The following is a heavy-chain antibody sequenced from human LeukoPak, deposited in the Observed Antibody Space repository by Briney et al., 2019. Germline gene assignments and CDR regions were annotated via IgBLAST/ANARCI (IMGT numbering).Heavy chain of an antibody. CDR2: INPYSGGT. J-gene: IGHJ4*02. CDR3: ARIRGGNNYHFDY. V-gene: IGHV1-2*02. CDR1: GYTFTDYY. D-gene: IGHD1-26*01. Sequence: ASVKVSCKASGYTFTDYYMHWVRQAPGQGLEWIGWINPYSGGTNYAQNFQGRVTMTRDTSISTGYMELSRLRSDDTAVYYCARIRGGNNYHFDYWGQGTLVTVSS.